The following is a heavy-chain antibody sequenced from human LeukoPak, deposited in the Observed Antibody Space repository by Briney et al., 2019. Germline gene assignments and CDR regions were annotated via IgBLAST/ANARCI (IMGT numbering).Heavy chain of an antibody. Sequence: GRSLRLSCAASGFTFSSYAMHWVRQAPGKGLEWVAVISYDGSNKYYADSVKGRFTISRDNSKNTLYLQMNSLRAEDTAVYYCAKPLAVAPYYFDYWGQGTLVTVSS. CDR1: GFTFSSYA. J-gene: IGHJ4*02. CDR2: ISYDGSNK. D-gene: IGHD6-19*01. CDR3: AKPLAVAPYYFDY. V-gene: IGHV3-30-3*02.